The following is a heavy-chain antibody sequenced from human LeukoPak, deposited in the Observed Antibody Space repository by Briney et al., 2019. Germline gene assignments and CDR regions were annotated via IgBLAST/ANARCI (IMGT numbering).Heavy chain of an antibody. CDR1: GGSISSYY. J-gene: IGHJ4*02. CDR2: IYYSGST. Sequence: SETLSLTCTVSGGSISSYYWSWIRQPPGKGLEWIGYIYYSGSTNYNPSLKSRVTISVDTSKNQFSLKLSSVTAADTAVYYCARGQTYYDSSGLHFDYWGQGTLVTVSS. D-gene: IGHD3-22*01. CDR3: ARGQTYYDSSGLHFDY. V-gene: IGHV4-59*01.